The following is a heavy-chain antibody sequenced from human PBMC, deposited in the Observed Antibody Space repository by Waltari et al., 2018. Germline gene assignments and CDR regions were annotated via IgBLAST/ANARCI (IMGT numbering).Heavy chain of an antibody. CDR2: INGDGSST. J-gene: IGHJ5*02. V-gene: IGHV3-74*01. CDR1: GFPFSSYW. Sequence: EVQLVESGGGLVQPGGSLRLSCAASGFPFSSYWMHWVRQAPGKGLVWVSRINGDGSSTSYADSVKGRFTISRDNAKNTLYLQMNSLRAEDTAVYYCARERGGYNWFDPWGQGTLVTVSS. CDR3: ARERGGYNWFDP. D-gene: IGHD3-16*01.